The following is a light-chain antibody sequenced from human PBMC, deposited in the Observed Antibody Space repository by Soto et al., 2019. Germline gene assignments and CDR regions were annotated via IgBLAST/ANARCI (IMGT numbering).Light chain of an antibody. V-gene: IGKV1-33*01. Sequence: SHMTQSPSSLSASVGDRVTITCQASQDISNYLNWYQQKPGKAPKLLIYDASNLETGVPSRFSGSGSGTDFTFTISSLQPEDIATYYCQQYDNLPLTFGGGTKVDI. CDR1: QDISNY. CDR3: QQYDNLPLT. J-gene: IGKJ4*01. CDR2: DAS.